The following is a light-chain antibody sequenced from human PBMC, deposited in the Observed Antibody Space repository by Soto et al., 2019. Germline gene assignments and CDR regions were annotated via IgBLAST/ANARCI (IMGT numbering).Light chain of an antibody. CDR1: QGISSY. CDR3: QQYYSYPHT. CDR2: AAS. J-gene: IGKJ1*01. Sequence: AIRMTQSPSSFSASTGDRVTITCRASQGISSYLAWYQQKPGKAPKLLIYAASTLQSVVPSRFSGSGSGTDFTLTISCLQSEDFANYYCQQYYSYPHTFGQGTKVEIK. V-gene: IGKV1-8*01.